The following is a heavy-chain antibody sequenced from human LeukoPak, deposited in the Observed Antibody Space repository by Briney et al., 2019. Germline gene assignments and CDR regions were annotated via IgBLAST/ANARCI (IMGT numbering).Heavy chain of an antibody. CDR3: ARTSSSGLVGGYYFDY. J-gene: IGHJ4*02. Sequence: PSGTLSLTCAVSGGSISSSNWWSWVRQPPGKGLQWIGSIHHSGSTYYNPSLKSRVTISVDTSKNQFSLKLSSVTTADTAVYYCARTSSSGLVGGYYFDYWGQGTLVTVSS. CDR1: GGSISSSNW. V-gene: IGHV4-4*02. CDR2: IHHSGST. D-gene: IGHD6-19*01.